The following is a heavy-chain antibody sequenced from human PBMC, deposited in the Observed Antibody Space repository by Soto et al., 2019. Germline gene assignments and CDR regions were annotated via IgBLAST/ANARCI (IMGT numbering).Heavy chain of an antibody. CDR2: IYYSGST. Sequence: SVTLSLTCTVSGCSISSYYWSWIRQPPGKGLEWIGYIYYSGSTNYNPSLKSRVTISVDTSKNQFSLKLSSVTAADTAVYYCATTTLPDGDPSFDYWGQGTLVTVSS. CDR3: ATTTLPDGDPSFDY. J-gene: IGHJ4*02. V-gene: IGHV4-59*08. CDR1: GCSISSYY.